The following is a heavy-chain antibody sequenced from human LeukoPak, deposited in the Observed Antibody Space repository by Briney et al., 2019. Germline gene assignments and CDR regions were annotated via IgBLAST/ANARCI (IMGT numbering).Heavy chain of an antibody. J-gene: IGHJ5*02. CDR1: GGSISSYY. Sequence: SETLSLTCTVSGGSISSYYWSWIRQPPGKGLEWIGYIYHSGSTNYNPSLKSRVTISVDTSKNQFSLKLSSVTAADTAVYYCARVGATDWFDPWGQGTLVTVSS. D-gene: IGHD1-26*01. CDR3: ARVGATDWFDP. CDR2: IYHSGST. V-gene: IGHV4-59*01.